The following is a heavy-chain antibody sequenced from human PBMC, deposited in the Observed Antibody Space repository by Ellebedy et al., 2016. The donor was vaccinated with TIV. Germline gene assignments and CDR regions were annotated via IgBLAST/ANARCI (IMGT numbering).Heavy chain of an antibody. CDR1: GFTFSNYG. D-gene: IGHD7-27*01. V-gene: IGHV3-33*01. CDR3: ARQGRHWGSGCFDY. J-gene: IGHJ4*02. Sequence: PGGSLRLSCAASGFTFSNYGMHWVRQAPGKGLEWVAVIWYDGSNKYYADSVKGRFTISRDNSKNTLYLQMNSLRAEDTAVYYCARQGRHWGSGCFDYWGQGTLVTVSS. CDR2: IWYDGSNK.